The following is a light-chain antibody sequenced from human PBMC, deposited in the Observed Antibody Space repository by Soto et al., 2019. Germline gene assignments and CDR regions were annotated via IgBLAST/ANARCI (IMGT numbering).Light chain of an antibody. V-gene: IGLV1-51*01. CDR2: DNN. J-gene: IGLJ2*01. Sequence: QSVLTQPPSVSAAPGQKVTLSCSGSSSNIGNNYVSWYQQLPGTAPKLLIYDNNKQPSWIPDRFSGSKSGTSATLGITGLQTGDEADYYCGTWDSSLSAVVFGGGTKLTVL. CDR1: SSNIGNNY. CDR3: GTWDSSLSAVV.